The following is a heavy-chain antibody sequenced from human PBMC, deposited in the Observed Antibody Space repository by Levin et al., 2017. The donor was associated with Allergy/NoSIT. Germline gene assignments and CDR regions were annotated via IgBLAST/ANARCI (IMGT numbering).Heavy chain of an antibody. Sequence: ASVKVSCKASGYTFTSYGISWVRQAPGQGLEWMGWISAYNGNTNYAQKLQGRVTMTTDTSTSTAYMELRSLRSDDTAVYYCARVITMVRGVHYYYMDVWGKGTTVTVSS. V-gene: IGHV1-18*01. CDR3: ARVITMVRGVHYYYMDV. CDR2: ISAYNGNT. D-gene: IGHD3-10*01. J-gene: IGHJ6*03. CDR1: GYTFTSYG.